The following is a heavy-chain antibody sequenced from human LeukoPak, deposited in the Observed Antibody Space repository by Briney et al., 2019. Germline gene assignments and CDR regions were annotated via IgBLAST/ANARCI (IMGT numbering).Heavy chain of an antibody. V-gene: IGHV3-7*01. Sequence: GGSLRLSCVASGFTFSSSWMAWVRQAPGKGLQWVANINHDGRVKNYVGSVKGRFTISRDNAKNSLYLQMNSLRAEDTAVYYCARDSLGYSSGWDVDYWGQGTLVTVSS. CDR1: GFTFSSSW. D-gene: IGHD6-19*01. CDR2: INHDGRVK. CDR3: ARDSLGYSSGWDVDY. J-gene: IGHJ4*02.